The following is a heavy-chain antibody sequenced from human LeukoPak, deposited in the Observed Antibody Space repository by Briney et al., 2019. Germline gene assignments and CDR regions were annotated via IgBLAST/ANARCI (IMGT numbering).Heavy chain of an antibody. V-gene: IGHV3-53*01. D-gene: IGHD6-6*01. Sequence: GGSLRLSCAASGFTVSSDYMSWVRQAPGKGLEWVSVIYSGGSTFYADPVKGRFTISRDNSKNTLHLQMNSLRVEDTAIYYCARGTIARLGPFDCWGQGTLVIVSS. CDR2: IYSGGST. CDR1: GFTVSSDY. J-gene: IGHJ4*02. CDR3: ARGTIARLGPFDC.